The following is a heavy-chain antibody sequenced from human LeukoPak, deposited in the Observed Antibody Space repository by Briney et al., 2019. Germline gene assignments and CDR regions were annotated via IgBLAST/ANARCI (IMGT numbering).Heavy chain of an antibody. V-gene: IGHV3-48*03. Sequence: PGGSLRLSCAASGFTFSIYEMNWVRQAPGKRLEWLSYISSSGSTIFYADSVKGRFTISRDNAKNLLYLQMNSLRAEDTAVYYCARETDSTLFDYWGQGTLVTVSS. CDR2: ISSSGSTI. J-gene: IGHJ4*02. D-gene: IGHD2-2*01. CDR3: ARETDSTLFDY. CDR1: GFTFSIYE.